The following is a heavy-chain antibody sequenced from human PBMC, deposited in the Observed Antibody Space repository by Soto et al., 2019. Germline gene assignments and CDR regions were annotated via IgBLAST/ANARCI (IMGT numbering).Heavy chain of an antibody. CDR3: ARDGGIAARGGFDP. CDR1: GGSISSGDYY. V-gene: IGHV4-30-4*01. CDR2: IYYSGST. J-gene: IGHJ5*02. Sequence: SETLSLTCTVSGGSISSGDYYWSWIRQPPGKGLEWIGYIYYSGSTYYNPSLKSRVTISVDTSKNQFSLKLSSVTAADTAVYYCARDGGIAARGGFDPWGQGTLVTVSS. D-gene: IGHD6-25*01.